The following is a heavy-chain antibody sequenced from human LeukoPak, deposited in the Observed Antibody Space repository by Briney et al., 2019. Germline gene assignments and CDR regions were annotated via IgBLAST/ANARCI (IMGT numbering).Heavy chain of an antibody. CDR2: INSDGSST. D-gene: IGHD3-9*01. Sequence: GGSLRLSCAVSGFTFSSYWMHWVRQAPGKGLVWVSRINSDGSSTTYADSVKGRFTISRDNAKNTLYLQMNSLRAEDMAVYYCARGALEYYDILTGSPVPNYRGQGTLVTVSP. CDR3: ARGALEYYDILTGSPVPNY. V-gene: IGHV3-74*01. J-gene: IGHJ4*02. CDR1: GFTFSSYW.